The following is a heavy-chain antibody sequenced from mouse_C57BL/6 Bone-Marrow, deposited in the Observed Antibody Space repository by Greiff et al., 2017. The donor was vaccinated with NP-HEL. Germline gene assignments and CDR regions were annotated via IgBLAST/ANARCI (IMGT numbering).Heavy chain of an antibody. CDR1: GYAFTNYL. V-gene: IGHV1-54*01. J-gene: IGHJ4*01. Sequence: QVQLQQSGAELVRPGTSVKVSCKASGYAFTNYLIEWVKQRPGQGLEWIGVINPGSGGTNYNEKFKGKATLTADKSSRNADMQLSSLRSEDSAVYICARRGNWGNYYAMDYRVKEPQSPSPQ. CDR2: INPGSGGT. CDR3: ARRGNWGNYYAMDY. D-gene: IGHD4-1*01.